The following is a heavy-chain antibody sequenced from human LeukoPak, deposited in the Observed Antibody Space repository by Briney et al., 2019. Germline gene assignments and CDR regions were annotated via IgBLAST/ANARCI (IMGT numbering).Heavy chain of an antibody. Sequence: GASVKVSCKVSRYTLTELSMHWVRQAPGKGLEWMGGFDPEDGETIYAQKFQGRVTMTEDTSTDTAYMELSSLRSEDTAVYYCARKGSGYAFQAFDYWGQGTLVTVSS. V-gene: IGHV1-24*01. CDR2: FDPEDGET. J-gene: IGHJ4*02. CDR1: RYTLTELS. CDR3: ARKGSGYAFQAFDY. D-gene: IGHD5-12*01.